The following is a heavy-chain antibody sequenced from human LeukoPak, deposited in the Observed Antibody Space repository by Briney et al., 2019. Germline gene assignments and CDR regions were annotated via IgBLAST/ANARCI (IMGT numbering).Heavy chain of an antibody. J-gene: IGHJ3*02. Sequence: KPSETLSLTCTVSGGSISSYYWSWIRQPPGKGLEWIGYIYYSGSTNYNPSLKSRVTISVDTSKNQFSLKLSSVTAADTAVYYCASGYGGPDGDAFDIWGQGTMVTVSS. CDR1: GGSISSYY. CDR2: IYYSGST. D-gene: IGHD4-23*01. CDR3: ASGYGGPDGDAFDI. V-gene: IGHV4-59*01.